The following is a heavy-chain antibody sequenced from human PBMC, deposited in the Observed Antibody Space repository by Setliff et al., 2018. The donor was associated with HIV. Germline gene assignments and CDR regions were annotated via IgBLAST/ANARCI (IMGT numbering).Heavy chain of an antibody. CDR1: GYTFTSDY. Sequence: GASVKVSCKASGYTFTSDYIHWVRQAPGQGLEWMGIINPSGGSTSYAQKFQGRATMTRDTSTSTVYMELSSLRSEDTAVYYCACTYYYGSGSPGSYYYYIDVWGKGTTVTVSS. CDR3: ACTYYYGSGSPGSYYYYIDV. J-gene: IGHJ6*03. CDR2: INPSGGST. D-gene: IGHD3-10*01. V-gene: IGHV1-46*01.